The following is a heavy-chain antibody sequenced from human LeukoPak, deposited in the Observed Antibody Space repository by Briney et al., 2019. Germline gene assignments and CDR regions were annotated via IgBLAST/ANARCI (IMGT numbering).Heavy chain of an antibody. D-gene: IGHD2-21*02. V-gene: IGHV5-51*01. Sequence: GESLKISCKGSGYSFSSYWIGWVRQMPGKGLEWMGMIYPGDSDTRYSPSFQGQVTISADKSISTAYLQWSSLKASDTAMYYCARRAYCSGDCYLDYWGQGTLVTVSS. CDR2: IYPGDSDT. J-gene: IGHJ4*02. CDR1: GYSFSSYW. CDR3: ARRAYCSGDCYLDY.